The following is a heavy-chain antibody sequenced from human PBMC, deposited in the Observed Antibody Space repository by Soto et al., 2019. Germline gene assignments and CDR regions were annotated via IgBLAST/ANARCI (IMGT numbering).Heavy chain of an antibody. D-gene: IGHD3-10*01. Sequence: EVQLVESGGGLVQPGGSLRLSCAASGFSFSTYEMNWVRQAPGKGLEWVSYISKNGIDIYYADSVKGRFTISRDNANNSLFLQKNSLRAEASPVCYCAAPKFGSFNIGAFDIWRQGRMVTVSS. V-gene: IGHV3-48*03. CDR3: AAPKFGSFNIGAFDI. CDR1: GFSFSTYE. J-gene: IGHJ3*02. CDR2: ISKNGIDI.